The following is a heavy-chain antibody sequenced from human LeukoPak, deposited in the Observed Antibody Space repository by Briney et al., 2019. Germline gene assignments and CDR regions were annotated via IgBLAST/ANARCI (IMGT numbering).Heavy chain of an antibody. V-gene: IGHV4-4*07. CDR1: GGSNSSYY. CDR3: ARGLAAAGLYYFDY. D-gene: IGHD6-13*01. Sequence: SETLSLTCTVSGGSNSSYYWSWIRQPAGKGLEWIGRIYTSGSTNYNPSLKSQVTMSVDTSKNQFSLKLSSVTAADTAVYCCARGLAAAGLYYFDYWGQGTLVTVSS. CDR2: IYTSGST. J-gene: IGHJ4*02.